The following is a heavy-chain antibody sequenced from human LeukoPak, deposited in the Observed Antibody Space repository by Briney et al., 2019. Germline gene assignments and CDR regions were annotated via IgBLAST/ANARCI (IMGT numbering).Heavy chain of an antibody. Sequence: GGSLRLSCAASGFTFSNYGMNWVRQAPGKGLEWVSGISGSGGSTYSADSVKGRFTISRDNAKNSLYLQMNSLRAEDTAVYYCARGPHDYGVYYFDYWGQGTLVTVSS. D-gene: IGHD4-17*01. V-gene: IGHV3-23*01. J-gene: IGHJ4*02. CDR1: GFTFSNYG. CDR2: ISGSGGST. CDR3: ARGPHDYGVYYFDY.